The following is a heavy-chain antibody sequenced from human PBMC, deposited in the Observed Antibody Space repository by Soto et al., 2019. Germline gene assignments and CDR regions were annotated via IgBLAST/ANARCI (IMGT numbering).Heavy chain of an antibody. V-gene: IGHV1-2*02. CDR1: GYSFTGYF. CDR2: INPNNGGT. D-gene: IGHD3-3*01. J-gene: IGHJ4*02. Sequence: GASVKVSCKASGYSFTGYFIQWVRQAPGQGLEWMGWINPNNGGTNYVQKFQGRVTMTRDTSISTAYMELSRLRSDDTAVYYCARAPYYDFWSGYSGIDYWGQGTLVTVSS. CDR3: ARAPYYDFWSGYSGIDY.